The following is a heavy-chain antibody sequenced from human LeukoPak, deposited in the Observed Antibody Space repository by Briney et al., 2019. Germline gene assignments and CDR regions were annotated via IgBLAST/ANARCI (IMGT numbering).Heavy chain of an antibody. CDR1: AFTFRTYY. CDR3: TREWWYIDH. J-gene: IGHJ5*02. CDR2: TNQDGSVG. D-gene: IGHD2-15*01. V-gene: IGHV3-7*05. Sequence: PGGSLRLSCTASAFTFRTYYMSWVRQAPGKGLEWVANTNQDGSVGRYVDSVKGRFTISRDNAKNSVYLQMNSLRAEDTALYYCTREWWYIDHWGQGTLVTVSS.